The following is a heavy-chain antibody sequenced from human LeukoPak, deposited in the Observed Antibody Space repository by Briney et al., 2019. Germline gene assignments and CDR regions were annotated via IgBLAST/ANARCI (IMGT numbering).Heavy chain of an antibody. J-gene: IGHJ3*02. CDR3: ARDPDYYDSSGYLAFDI. Sequence: SVKVSCKASGGAFSSYAISWVRQAPGQGLEWMGRIIPILGIANYAQKFQGRVTITADKSTSTAYMELSSLRSEDTAVYYCARDPDYYDSSGYLAFDIWGQGTMVTVSS. CDR2: IIPILGIA. D-gene: IGHD3-22*01. CDR1: GGAFSSYA. V-gene: IGHV1-69*04.